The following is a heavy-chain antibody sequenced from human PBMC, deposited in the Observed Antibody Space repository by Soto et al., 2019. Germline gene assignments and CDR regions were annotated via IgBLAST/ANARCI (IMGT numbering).Heavy chain of an antibody. D-gene: IGHD3-10*01. CDR1: GLSISSSNW. CDR3: ARGALDGSGSYWATHYYYYGMDV. V-gene: IGHV4-4*02. Sequence: TSETLSLTCAVSGLSISSSNWSSWVRVPPGKGWVWIGEIYHSGSTNYNPSLKSRVTISVDKSKNQFSPKLSSVTAADTAVYYCARGALDGSGSYWATHYYYYGMDVWGQGTTVTVSS. J-gene: IGHJ6*02. CDR2: IYHSGST.